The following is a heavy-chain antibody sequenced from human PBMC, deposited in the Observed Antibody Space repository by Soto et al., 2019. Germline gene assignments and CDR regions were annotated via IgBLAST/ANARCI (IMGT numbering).Heavy chain of an antibody. CDR3: ARDLPYGDYLLRYYYYYGLDG. V-gene: IGHV1-46*01. D-gene: IGHD4-17*01. Sequence: ASVNLSFKPFGSTYTGSYVHLVRPDPGPGLEWPGIINPSGGSTSYAQKFQGRVTMTRDTSTSTVYMELSSLRSEDTAVYYCARDLPYGDYLLRYYYYYGLDGWGQANTVTVS. CDR2: INPSGGST. CDR1: GSTYTGSY. J-gene: IGHJ6*02.